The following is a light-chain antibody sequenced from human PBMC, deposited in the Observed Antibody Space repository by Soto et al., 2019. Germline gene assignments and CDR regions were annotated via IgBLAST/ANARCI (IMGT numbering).Light chain of an antibody. CDR1: QSISAS. V-gene: IGKV1-5*03. CDR3: QHMAT. CDR2: KAS. Sequence: DIQMTQSPSTPSASVGDRVTITCRASQSISASLAWYQQKPGKAPKPLIYKASSLETGVPSRFSGSGSGTEFTLTISSLQPDDFATYFCQHMATFGQGTKVEIK. J-gene: IGKJ1*01.